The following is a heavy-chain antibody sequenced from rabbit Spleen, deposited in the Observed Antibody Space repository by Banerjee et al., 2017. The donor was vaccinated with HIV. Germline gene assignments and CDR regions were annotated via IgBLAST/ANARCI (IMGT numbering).Heavy chain of an antibody. CDR3: ARDLTDVIGWNFGW. Sequence: QQQLVESGGGLVKPEGSLTLTCKASGFDLSSYSYMCWVRQAPGKGLEWIACIYAGSGAETYYASWVNGRFTISKTSSTTVTLQMTSLTAADTATYFCARDLTDVIGWNFGWWGQGTLVTVS. CDR1: GFDLSSYSY. J-gene: IGHJ6*01. D-gene: IGHD4-1*01. CDR2: IYAGSGAET. V-gene: IGHV1S45*01.